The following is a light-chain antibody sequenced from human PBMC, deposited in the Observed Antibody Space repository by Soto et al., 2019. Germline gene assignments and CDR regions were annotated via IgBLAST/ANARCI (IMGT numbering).Light chain of an antibody. V-gene: IGKV3-20*01. J-gene: IGKJ1*01. CDR3: QHYGSSRT. Sequence: EIVLTQSPGTLSLSPGERATLSCRASQSVSSSYLAWYQQKPGQAPRLLIYGASSRATGIPDRFSGSGSGTDLTLTISRLETEDFEVYYCQHYGSSRTFGQGTKVDIK. CDR1: QSVSSSY. CDR2: GAS.